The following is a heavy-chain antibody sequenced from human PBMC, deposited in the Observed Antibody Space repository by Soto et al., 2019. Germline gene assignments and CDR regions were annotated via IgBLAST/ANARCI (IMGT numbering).Heavy chain of an antibody. CDR1: GGSFSGYY. CDR2: INHSGST. D-gene: IGHD1-1*01. CDR3: ASKEVEPSVYFDY. Sequence: SETLSLTCAVYGGSFSGYYWSWIRQPPGKGLEWIGEINHSGSTNYNPSLKSRVTISVDTSKNQFSLKLSSVTAADTAVYYCASKEVEPSVYFDYWGQGTLVTVSS. J-gene: IGHJ4*02. V-gene: IGHV4-34*01.